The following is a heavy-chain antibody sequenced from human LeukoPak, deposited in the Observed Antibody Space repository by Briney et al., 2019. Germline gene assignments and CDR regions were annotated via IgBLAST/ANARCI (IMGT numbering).Heavy chain of an antibody. CDR2: INHSGST. D-gene: IGHD5-18*01. CDR3: ARVGYSYVINDWSRTGLGAYPTKYYYHMDV. J-gene: IGHJ6*03. CDR1: GGSFSGYY. V-gene: IGHV4-34*01. Sequence: SETLSLTCAVYGGSFSGYYWSWIRQPPGKGLEWIGEINHSGSTNYNPSLKSRVTISGDTSKNQFSLKLSSVTAADTAVYLCARVGYSYVINDWSRTGLGAYPTKYYYHMDVWGNGTTVTVSS.